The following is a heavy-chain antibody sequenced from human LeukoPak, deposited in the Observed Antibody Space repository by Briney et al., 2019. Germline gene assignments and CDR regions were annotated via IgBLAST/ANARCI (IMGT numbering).Heavy chain of an antibody. CDR1: GYTFTSYG. V-gene: IGHV1-18*01. CDR2: ISAYNGNT. Sequence: ASVKVSCKASGYTFTSYGISWVRQAPGQGLEWMGWISAYNGNTNYAQKLQGRVTMTTDTSTSTAYMELRSQRSDDTAVYYCARDPCSGGSCHDAFDIWGQGTMVTVSS. J-gene: IGHJ3*02. D-gene: IGHD2-15*01. CDR3: ARDPCSGGSCHDAFDI.